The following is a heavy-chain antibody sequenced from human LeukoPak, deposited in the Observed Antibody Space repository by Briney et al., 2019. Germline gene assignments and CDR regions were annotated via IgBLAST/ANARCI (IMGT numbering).Heavy chain of an antibody. J-gene: IGHJ3*02. Sequence: SETLSLTCTVSGGSMSSYYWSWIRQPPGKGLEWIGYIYYSGSTNYNPSLKSRVTISVDTSKNQFSLKLSSVTAADTAVYYCARDGNSSGYYRRDAFDIWGQGTMVTVSS. CDR2: IYYSGST. CDR1: GGSMSSYY. CDR3: ARDGNSSGYYRRDAFDI. V-gene: IGHV4-59*01. D-gene: IGHD3-22*01.